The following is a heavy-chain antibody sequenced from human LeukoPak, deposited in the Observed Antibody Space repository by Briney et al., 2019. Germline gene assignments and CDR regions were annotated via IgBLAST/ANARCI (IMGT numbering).Heavy chain of an antibody. D-gene: IGHD2-2*01. CDR3: ARANFLYCSSTTCLFDY. CDR2: INPNDGDT. J-gene: IGHJ4*02. CDR1: GYTFTDYY. V-gene: IGHV1-2*02. Sequence: ASVKVSCKASGYTFTDYYMHWVRQAPGQGFEWMGWINPNDGDTNYAQKFQGRVTMTRHTSISTAHMEVSRLRSDGTAVYYCARANFLYCSSTTCLFDYWGQGTLVTVSS.